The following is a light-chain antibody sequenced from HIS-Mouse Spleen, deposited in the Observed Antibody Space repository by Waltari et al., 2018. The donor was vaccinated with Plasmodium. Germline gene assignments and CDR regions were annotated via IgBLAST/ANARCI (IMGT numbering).Light chain of an antibody. CDR1: SSDVGGYNY. CDR2: DVS. J-gene: IGLJ2*01. Sequence: QSALTQPASVSGSPGQSITISCTGTSSDVGGYNYVSWYQKTPGQAPKLMVYDVSNRPSGVSNRFSGSKSGNTASLTISGLQAEDEADYYCSSYTSSSTLVFGGGTKLTVL. V-gene: IGLV2-14*03. CDR3: SSYTSSSTLV.